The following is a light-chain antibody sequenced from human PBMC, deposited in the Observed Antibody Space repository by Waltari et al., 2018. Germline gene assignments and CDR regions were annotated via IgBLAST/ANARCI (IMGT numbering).Light chain of an antibody. CDR1: QDIGDS. Sequence: DIQMTQFPSSVPAAVGDTLTISRRASQDIGDSLAWYQQKAGKAPKSLIYSASSLQSGVPSRFNGTGSGTDFTLTISSLQPEDFATYFCQQSDTFPPTFGGGTKVEI. J-gene: IGKJ4*01. V-gene: IGKV1-12*01. CDR2: SAS. CDR3: QQSDTFPPT.